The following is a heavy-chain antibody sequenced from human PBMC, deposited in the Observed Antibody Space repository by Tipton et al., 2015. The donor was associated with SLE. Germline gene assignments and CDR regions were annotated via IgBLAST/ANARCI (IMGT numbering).Heavy chain of an antibody. CDR3: AREEPGIAAADY. J-gene: IGHJ4*02. Sequence: QLVQSGAEVKKPGASVKVSCQASGYTFTGYYVHWVRQAPGQGLEWMGWINPKSGGTNYAQKFQGRVTMTTDTSVGIAYVEVSRLRHDDTAVYYCAREEPGIAAADYWGQGTLVTVSS. D-gene: IGHD6-13*01. CDR2: INPKSGGT. CDR1: GYTFTGYY. V-gene: IGHV1-2*02.